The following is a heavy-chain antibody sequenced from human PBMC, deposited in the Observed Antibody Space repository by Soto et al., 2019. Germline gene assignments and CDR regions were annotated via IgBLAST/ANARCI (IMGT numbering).Heavy chain of an antibody. V-gene: IGHV1-18*01. D-gene: IGHD3-10*01. J-gene: IGHJ6*04. Sequence: QVQLVQSGAEVKKPGASVKVSCKASGYTFTSYGISWVRQAPGQGLEWMGWISAYNGNTNYAQKLQGRVTMTTDTATSPASMELRSLRSDDTAVYYCAGGALWFRELDYPSYGIDVCGEGTTVTFSS. CDR1: GYTFTSYG. CDR3: AGGALWFRELDYPSYGIDV. CDR2: ISAYNGNT.